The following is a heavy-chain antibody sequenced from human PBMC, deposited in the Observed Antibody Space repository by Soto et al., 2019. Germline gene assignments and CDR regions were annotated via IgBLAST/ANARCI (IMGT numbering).Heavy chain of an antibody. Sequence: SETLSLTCTVSGGSINSYYWSWIRQPPGKGLEWIGYIYYSGNTNYNPSLKSRVTISIDTSKNQFSLKLSSVTAADTAVYYCARTRCGSTTSCFNWFGPWGQGTLVTVSS. CDR1: GGSINSYY. CDR3: ARTRCGSTTSCFNWFGP. V-gene: IGHV4-59*08. D-gene: IGHD2-2*01. CDR2: IYYSGNT. J-gene: IGHJ5*02.